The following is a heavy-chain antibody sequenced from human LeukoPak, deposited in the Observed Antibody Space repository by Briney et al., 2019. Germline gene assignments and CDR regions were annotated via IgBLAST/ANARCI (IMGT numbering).Heavy chain of an antibody. CDR2: INPNSGGT. J-gene: IGHJ4*02. CDR3: ARLMGVGSYSTHFDY. D-gene: IGHD1-26*01. Sequence: GASVKVSCKASGYTFTGYNIHWVREAPGQGLEWLGWINPNSGGTNYAQKFQGRVTMTRDTSISTAYMELSRLRSDDTAVYYCARLMGVGSYSTHFDYWGQGTLVTVSS. CDR1: GYTFTGYN. V-gene: IGHV1-2*02.